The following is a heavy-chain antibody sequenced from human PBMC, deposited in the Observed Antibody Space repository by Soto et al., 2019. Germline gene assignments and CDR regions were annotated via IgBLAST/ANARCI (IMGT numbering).Heavy chain of an antibody. D-gene: IGHD3-22*01. Sequence: SETLSLTCTVSGGSISGYYWSWIRQPPGKGLEWIGYIYYSGSTNYNPSLKSRVTISVDTSKNQFSLKLSSVTAADTAVYYCASGHDSSGYYLCDYWGQGTLVTVSS. CDR2: IYYSGST. CDR3: ASGHDSSGYYLCDY. CDR1: GGSISGYY. J-gene: IGHJ4*02. V-gene: IGHV4-59*01.